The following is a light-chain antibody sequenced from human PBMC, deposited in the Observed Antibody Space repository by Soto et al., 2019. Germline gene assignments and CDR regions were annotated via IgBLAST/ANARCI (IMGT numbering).Light chain of an antibody. CDR3: SSYTSSTTLSVV. J-gene: IGLJ2*01. V-gene: IGLV2-14*01. Sequence: QSALTQPASVSGSPGQSITISCTGPSIDVGGYNYVSWYQQHPGKAPKLMIYGVTNRPSGVSNRFSGSKSGNTASLTISGLQAEDEADYYCSSYTSSTTLSVVFGGGTKLTVL. CDR2: GVT. CDR1: SIDVGGYNY.